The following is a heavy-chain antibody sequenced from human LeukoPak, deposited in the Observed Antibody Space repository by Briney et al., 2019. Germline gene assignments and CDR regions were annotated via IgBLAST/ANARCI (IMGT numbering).Heavy chain of an antibody. CDR1: GFTFSSYA. CDR2: ISSNGGST. D-gene: IGHD6-6*01. CDR3: ARGGSIAARPIDY. J-gene: IGHJ4*02. V-gene: IGHV3-64*01. Sequence: GGSLRLSCAASGFTFSSYAMHWVRQAPGKGLEYVSAISSNGGSTYYANSVKGRFTISRDNSKNTLFLQMGGLRAEDMAVYYCARGGSIAARPIDYWGQGTLVTVSS.